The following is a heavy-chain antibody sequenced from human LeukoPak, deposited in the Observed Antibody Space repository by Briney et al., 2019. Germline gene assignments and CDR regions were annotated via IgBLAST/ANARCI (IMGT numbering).Heavy chain of an antibody. Sequence: GASVTVSFKAFVYTFTCYYMHWVRQAPGHGLEWMGWINPNSGSRSYAQKFQGRVTMTRDTSISTAYMELSRLKSDDTAVYYCARGDGYSYGYLGYWGQGTLVTVSS. D-gene: IGHD5-18*01. CDR1: VYTFTCYY. V-gene: IGHV1-2*02. CDR3: ARGDGYSYGYLGY. J-gene: IGHJ4*02. CDR2: INPNSGSR.